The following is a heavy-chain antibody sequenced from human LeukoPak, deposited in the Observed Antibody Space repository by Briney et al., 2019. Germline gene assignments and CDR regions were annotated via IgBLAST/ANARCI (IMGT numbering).Heavy chain of an antibody. Sequence: PGGSLRLSCEASGFTFRSYSMNWVRQAPGKGLEWVSYISSGGSTIYYADSLKGRFTISRDNARDLLFLQMDGLREEDTAMYYCARRAGIGQAYFDYWAREPWSPSPQ. CDR3: ARRAGIGQAYFDY. CDR1: GFTFRSYS. V-gene: IGHV3-48*02. J-gene: IGHJ4*02. CDR2: ISSGGSTI. D-gene: IGHD6-13*01.